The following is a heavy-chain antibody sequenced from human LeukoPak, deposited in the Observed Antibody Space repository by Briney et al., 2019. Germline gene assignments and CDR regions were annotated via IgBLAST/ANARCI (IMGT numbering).Heavy chain of an antibody. J-gene: IGHJ4*02. CDR2: IKQDGSEK. CDR3: ARVLGIRPLFDY. V-gene: IGHV3-7*03. CDR1: GFTLSSYW. Sequence: GGSLRLSCAASGFTLSSYWMSWVRQAPGKGLEWVANIKQDGSEKYYVDSVKGRFTISRDNAKNSLYLQMNSLRAEDTAVYYCARVLGIRPLFDYWGQGTLVTVSS. D-gene: IGHD3-16*01.